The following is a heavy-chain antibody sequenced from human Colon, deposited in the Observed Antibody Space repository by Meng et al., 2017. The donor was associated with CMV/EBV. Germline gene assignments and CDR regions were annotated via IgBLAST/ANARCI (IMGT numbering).Heavy chain of an antibody. J-gene: IGHJ4*02. D-gene: IGHD1-1*01. V-gene: IGHV1-46*01. Sequence: ASVKVSCKASGYTFSTYDMHWVRQAPGQGLEWMGVINPNRGSTFFAQKFQGRITMTRDTSTSTVYMELSSLRSDDTAVYYCAREHDGYWGQGTLVTVSS. CDR1: GYTFSTYD. CDR2: INPNRGST. CDR3: AREHDGY.